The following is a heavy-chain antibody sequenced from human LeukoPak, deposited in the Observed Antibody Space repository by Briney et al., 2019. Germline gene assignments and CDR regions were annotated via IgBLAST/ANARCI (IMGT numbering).Heavy chain of an antibody. J-gene: IGHJ3*02. CDR3: AGSGGVIASDAFYI. Sequence: GGSLRLSCAASGFTFRSYWMNWVRQAPGKGLEWVANIKQDGSEKYYVDSVKGRFTISRDNAKNSLYLQMNSLRAEDTAVYYCAGSGGVIASDAFYIWGQGTMVTVSS. V-gene: IGHV3-7*01. CDR1: GFTFRSYW. D-gene: IGHD3-16*02. CDR2: IKQDGSEK.